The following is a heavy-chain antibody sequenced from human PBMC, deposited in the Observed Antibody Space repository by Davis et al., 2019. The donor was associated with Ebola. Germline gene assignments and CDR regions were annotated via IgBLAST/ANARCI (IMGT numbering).Heavy chain of an antibody. D-gene: IGHD6-19*01. CDR1: GFTFSSYG. CDR2: IWYDGSNK. J-gene: IGHJ5*02. Sequence: GESLKISCAASGFTFSSYGMHWVRQAPGKGLAWVAVIWYDGSNKYYADSVKGRFTISRDNSKNTLYLQMNSLRAEDTAVYYCAKEGGSSGWYDNWFDPWGQGTLVTVSS. V-gene: IGHV3-33*06. CDR3: AKEGGSSGWYDNWFDP.